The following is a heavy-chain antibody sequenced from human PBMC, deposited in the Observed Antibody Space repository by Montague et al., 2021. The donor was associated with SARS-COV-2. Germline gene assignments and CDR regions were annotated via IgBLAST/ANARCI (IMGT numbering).Heavy chain of an antibody. CDR3: ARGALFYDSSGYYSDAFDI. CDR2: IYYSRST. D-gene: IGHD3-22*01. Sequence: SETLSLTCTVSGGSIGSYYWSWIRQPPGKGLEWIGYIYYSRSTNYNPSLKSRVTISVDTSKNQFSLKVRSVTAADTAVYYCARGALFYDSSGYYSDAFDIWGQGTLVTVSS. V-gene: IGHV4-59*08. CDR1: GGSIGSYY. J-gene: IGHJ3*02.